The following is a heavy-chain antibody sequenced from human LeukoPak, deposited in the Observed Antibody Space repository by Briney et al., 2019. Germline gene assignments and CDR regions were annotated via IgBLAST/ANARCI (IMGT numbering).Heavy chain of an antibody. CDR3: ASRRGPGYSSSWYAGY. CDR2: ISSSSSYI. Sequence: GGSLRLSCAASGITFSSYSMNWVRQAPGKGLEWVSSISSSSSYIYYADSVKGRFTISRDNAENSLYLQMNSLRAEDTAVYYCASRRGPGYSSSWYAGYWGQGTLVTVSS. D-gene: IGHD6-13*01. V-gene: IGHV3-21*01. J-gene: IGHJ4*02. CDR1: GITFSSYS.